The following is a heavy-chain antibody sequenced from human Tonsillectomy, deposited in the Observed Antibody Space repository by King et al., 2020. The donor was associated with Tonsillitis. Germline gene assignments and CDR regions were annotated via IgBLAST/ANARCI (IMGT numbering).Heavy chain of an antibody. V-gene: IGHV3-11*01. Sequence: QLVQSGGGLVKPGGSLRLSCAASGFTFSDYDMSWIRQAPGKGLEWVSYISSSGSTIYYADSVKGRFTISRDNAKNSLYLQMNSLRAEDTAVYYCARDSADCGGDCYPEYFQHWGQGTLVTVSS. J-gene: IGHJ1*01. CDR3: ARDSADCGGDCYPEYFQH. CDR1: GFTFSDYD. CDR2: ISSSGSTI. D-gene: IGHD2-21*02.